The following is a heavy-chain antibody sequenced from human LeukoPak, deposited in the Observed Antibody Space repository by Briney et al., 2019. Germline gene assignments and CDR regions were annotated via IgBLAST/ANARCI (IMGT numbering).Heavy chain of an antibody. CDR2: ISGSGDST. D-gene: IGHD6-13*01. J-gene: IGHJ4*02. CDR1: GVTFSFYG. Sequence: GGALRLSCAAAGVTFSFYGMSWGRRAPGKGGEGVSTISGSGDSTYYADSVRGRFTISRDNSKNTLYLQMNSLRAEDTAVYYCANPGYSSSWYYFDYWGQGTLVTVSS. CDR3: ANPGYSSSWYYFDY. V-gene: IGHV3-23*01.